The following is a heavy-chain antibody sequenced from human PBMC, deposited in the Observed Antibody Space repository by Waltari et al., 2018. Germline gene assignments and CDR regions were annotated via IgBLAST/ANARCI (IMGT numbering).Heavy chain of an antibody. CDR3: ARGFARGYSYGYRGNDAFDI. CDR2: INHSGST. V-gene: IGHV4-34*01. CDR1: GGSFSGYY. J-gene: IGHJ3*02. D-gene: IGHD5-18*01. Sequence: QVQLQQWGAGLLKPSETLSLTCAVYGGSFSGYYWSWIRQPPGKGLEWIGEINHSGSTNYNPSLKSRVTISVDTSKNQFSLKLSSVTAADTAVYYCARGFARGYSYGYRGNDAFDIWGKGTMVTVSS.